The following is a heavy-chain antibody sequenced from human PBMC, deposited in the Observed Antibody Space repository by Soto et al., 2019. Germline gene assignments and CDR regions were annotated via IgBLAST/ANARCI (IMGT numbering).Heavy chain of an antibody. CDR2: INSDGTTT. Sequence: EVQLVASGGGLVQPGGSLRLSCAASGFTFTSNWMHWVRQAPGKGLVWVSRINSDGTTTTYADSVKGRFTISRDNAKNTLYLQVNSLGGEDTAVYYCTRGGATGAGIYHFENWGQGTLVTVSS. J-gene: IGHJ4*02. D-gene: IGHD3-10*01. V-gene: IGHV3-74*01. CDR3: TRGGATGAGIYHFEN. CDR1: GFTFTSNW.